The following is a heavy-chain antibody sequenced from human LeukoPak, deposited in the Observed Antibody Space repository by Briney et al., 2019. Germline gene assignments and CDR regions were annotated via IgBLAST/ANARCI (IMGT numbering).Heavy chain of an antibody. D-gene: IGHD2-2*02. J-gene: IGHJ4*02. CDR3: AKEHDYTNAAPEWGFDS. CDR2: ISGSSSHT. CDR1: GFTFSVYA. Sequence: GGSLRLSCAASGFTFSVYAMRWVRQAPGEGLEWVSGISGSSSHTKDADFVRGRFTIYRDNSRNTLFLQLNSLTAEDTAVYYCAKEHDYTNAAPEWGFDSWGQGSLVIVSS. V-gene: IGHV3-23*01.